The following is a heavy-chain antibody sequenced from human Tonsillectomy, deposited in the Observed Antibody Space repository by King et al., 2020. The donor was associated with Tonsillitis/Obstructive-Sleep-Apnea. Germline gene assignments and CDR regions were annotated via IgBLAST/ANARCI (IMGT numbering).Heavy chain of an antibody. Sequence: TLKESGPTLVKPTQTLTLTCTFSGFPLSTSGVGVGWIRQPPGKALEWLALIYWDDDKRYSPSLKSRLTITKDTSKNQVVLTMTNMDPVDTATYYCAHNRGQTTSGPFDYWGQGTLVTVSS. CDR1: GFPLSTSGVG. D-gene: IGHD4-17*01. J-gene: IGHJ4*02. CDR2: IYWDDDK. CDR3: AHNRGQTTSGPFDY. V-gene: IGHV2-5*02.